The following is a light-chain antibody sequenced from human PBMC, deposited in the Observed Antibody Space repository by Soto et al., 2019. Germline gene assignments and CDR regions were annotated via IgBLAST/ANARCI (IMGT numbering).Light chain of an antibody. Sequence: QSALTQPASVSGSPGQSITISCTGTSSDVGGYNYVSWYQQHPGTAPKLMIYDVSNRPSGVSNRFSGSQSGNTAPLTISGRQAEDEADYYCSSYTSSTTLKVFGGGTKRTVL. CDR3: SSYTSSTTLKV. CDR1: SSDVGGYNY. CDR2: DVS. J-gene: IGLJ2*01. V-gene: IGLV2-14*03.